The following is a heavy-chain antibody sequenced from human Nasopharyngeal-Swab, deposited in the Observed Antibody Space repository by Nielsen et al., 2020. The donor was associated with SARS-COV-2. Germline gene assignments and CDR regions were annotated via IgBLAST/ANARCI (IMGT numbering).Heavy chain of an antibody. CDR1: GFTVSSNY. D-gene: IGHD3-10*01. CDR2: ISTGGTT. Sequence: GESLKISCAASGFTVSSNYMSWVRQAPGKGLEWVSLISTGGTTSYADSVKGRFTISRDISKNTLYLQMNSLSAEDTAVYYCARDRGFDGYYYMDVWGKGTTVTVSS. V-gene: IGHV3-53*01. CDR3: ARDRGFDGYYYMDV. J-gene: IGHJ6*03.